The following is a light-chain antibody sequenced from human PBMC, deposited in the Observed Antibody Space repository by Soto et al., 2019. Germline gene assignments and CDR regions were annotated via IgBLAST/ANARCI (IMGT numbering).Light chain of an antibody. Sequence: IVMTQYPATLSVSPGERPTLSCRAIQSIESRFAWYQQGPGQAPRLLIYAASTRAAGIPARFSGSGSGTEFTLTISGLQSEDFGVYYCHEYRGWRTFGQGTKVDIK. J-gene: IGKJ1*01. CDR2: AAS. V-gene: IGKV3-15*01. CDR1: QSIESR. CDR3: HEYRGWRT.